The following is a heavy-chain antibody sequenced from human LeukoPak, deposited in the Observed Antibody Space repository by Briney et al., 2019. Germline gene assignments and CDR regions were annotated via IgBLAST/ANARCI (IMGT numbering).Heavy chain of an antibody. V-gene: IGHV3-23*01. D-gene: IGHD3-16*01. CDR1: GFSFSTYG. CDR2: IDGNGAKT. Sequence: GSLRLSCVASGFSFSTYGMSWVRQAPGKGLEWLSAIDGNGAKTFYADSGKGRFTISRDNSANTLYLQMNSLRGEDTALYYCAKDLHWGLDYWGQGALVTVSS. J-gene: IGHJ4*02. CDR3: AKDLHWGLDY.